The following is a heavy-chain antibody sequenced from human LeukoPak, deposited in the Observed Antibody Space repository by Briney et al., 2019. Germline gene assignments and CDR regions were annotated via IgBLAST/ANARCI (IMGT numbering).Heavy chain of an antibody. V-gene: IGHV3-7*04. D-gene: IGHD3-10*01. CDR3: AREYFYGSGSYYNGY. Sequence: GGSLSLSCAASGFTFRSYWMTWVRQAPGKGLEWVANIKQDGNEKYYVDSVKGRFTISRDNAKNSLYLQMNSLRAEDTAVYYCAREYFYGSGSYYNGYWGQGALVTVSS. CDR1: GFTFRSYW. J-gene: IGHJ4*02. CDR2: IKQDGNEK.